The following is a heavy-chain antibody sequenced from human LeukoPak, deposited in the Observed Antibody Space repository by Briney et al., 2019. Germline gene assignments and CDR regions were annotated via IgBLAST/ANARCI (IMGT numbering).Heavy chain of an antibody. CDR2: ISPNSGGT. CDR1: GYTFTGYY. D-gene: IGHD6-6*01. V-gene: IGHV1-2*02. CDR3: VRKSAARRTSEFDY. J-gene: IGHJ4*02. Sequence: ASVKVSCKASGYTFTGYYMNWVRQAPGQGLEWMGWISPNSGGTNYAQKFQGRVTMTSDTSINTGYMELSSLKSDDTAVYYCVRKSAARRTSEFDYWGQGSLVTVSS.